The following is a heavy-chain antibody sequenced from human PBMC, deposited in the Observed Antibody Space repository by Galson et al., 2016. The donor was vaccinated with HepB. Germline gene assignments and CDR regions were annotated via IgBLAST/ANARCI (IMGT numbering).Heavy chain of an antibody. CDR2: FYSGDTT. D-gene: IGHD3-16*01. J-gene: IGHJ3*02. V-gene: IGHV3-53*01. CDR3: ASIVYWGGAYDI. CDR1: RFTVGSNY. Sequence: SLRLSCAASRFTVGSNYMSWVRQAPGKGLEWVSVFYSGDTTYYADSVKGRFTISRDNSKNTLHLQMNSLRAEDTAVYYCASIVYWGGAYDIWGQGTMVTVSS.